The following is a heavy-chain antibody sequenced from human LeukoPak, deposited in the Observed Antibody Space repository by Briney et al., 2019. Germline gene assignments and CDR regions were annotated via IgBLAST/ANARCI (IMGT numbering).Heavy chain of an antibody. Sequence: SETLSLTCTVSGGSINNHYWSWIRQPAGKGLEWIGRIYTSGTTSYNPSLKSRVTMSVDTSRNQFSLKLTSVTAADTAVYYCARPGTTYYSYIMDVWGQGTTVTVSS. V-gene: IGHV4-4*07. D-gene: IGHD1-1*01. CDR3: ARPGTTYYSYIMDV. CDR1: GGSINNHY. J-gene: IGHJ6*02. CDR2: IYTSGTT.